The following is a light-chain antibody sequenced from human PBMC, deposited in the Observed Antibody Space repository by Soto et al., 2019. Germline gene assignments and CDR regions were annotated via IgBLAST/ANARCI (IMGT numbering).Light chain of an antibody. Sequence: DIVLIQSPEALAVSRGERAATSCRSSQSVLFTSNDKDYLAWYQQKAGQPPKLLIYWASTRESGVPDRFSGSGSGTDFTLTICSLQAEDVAIYYCQQYYTTLLTLGGGTKVDSK. CDR1: QSVLFTSNDKDY. CDR3: QQYYTTLLT. CDR2: WAS. V-gene: IGKV4-1*01. J-gene: IGKJ4*01.